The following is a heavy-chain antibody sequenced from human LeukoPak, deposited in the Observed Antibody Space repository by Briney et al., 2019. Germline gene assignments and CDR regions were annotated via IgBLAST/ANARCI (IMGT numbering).Heavy chain of an antibody. CDR2: ISSSSSTI. D-gene: IGHD3-22*01. Sequence: GGSLRLSCAASGFTFSSYSMNWVRQAPGKGLEWVSYISSSSSTIYYADSVKGRFTISRDNAKNTLYLQMNSLRAEDTAVYYCAIILYYYDSSGYEYWGQGTLVTVSS. V-gene: IGHV3-48*01. CDR1: GFTFSSYS. CDR3: AIILYYYDSSGYEY. J-gene: IGHJ4*02.